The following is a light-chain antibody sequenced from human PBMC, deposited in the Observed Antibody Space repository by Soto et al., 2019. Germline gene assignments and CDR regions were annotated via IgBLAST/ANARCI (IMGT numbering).Light chain of an antibody. CDR1: QGISSY. CDR2: KAS. J-gene: IGKJ4*01. CDR3: QQLSSYPVT. V-gene: IGKV1-9*01. Sequence: DIRLTQSPSFLSASVGDRVTISCRASQGISSYLSWYQQKPGKAPNLLIYKASTLRSGVPARFSGSGSTTEFTLTISSLQPEDFATYYCQQLSSYPVTFGGGTKVEIK.